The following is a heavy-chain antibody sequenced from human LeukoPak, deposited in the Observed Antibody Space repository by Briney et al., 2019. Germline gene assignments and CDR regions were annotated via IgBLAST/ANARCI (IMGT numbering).Heavy chain of an antibody. Sequence: SQTLSLTCAVSGGSISSGGYSWSWLRQPPGTGLEWIGYIYHSGSTYYNPSLKSRVTISVDRSKNQFSLKLSSVTAADTAVYYCARGYGDYSSDAFDIWGQGTMVTVSS. V-gene: IGHV4-30-2*01. D-gene: IGHD4-17*01. CDR1: GGSISSGGYS. CDR3: ARGYGDYSSDAFDI. J-gene: IGHJ3*02. CDR2: IYHSGST.